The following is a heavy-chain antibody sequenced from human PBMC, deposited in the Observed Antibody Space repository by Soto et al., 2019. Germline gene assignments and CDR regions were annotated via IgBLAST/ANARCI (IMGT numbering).Heavy chain of an antibody. Sequence: QVQLVQSGAEVKKPGSSVKVSCKASGGTFSSYAISWVRQAPGQGLEWMGGIIPIFGTADYAQKFQGRVTITADESTSTAYMELSTLISEDTAVYYCASHGGRSPEGRYYYGMDVWGQGTTVTVSS. CDR1: GGTFSSYA. V-gene: IGHV1-69*12. CDR2: IIPIFGTA. CDR3: ASHGGRSPEGRYYYGMDV. J-gene: IGHJ6*02. D-gene: IGHD1-26*01.